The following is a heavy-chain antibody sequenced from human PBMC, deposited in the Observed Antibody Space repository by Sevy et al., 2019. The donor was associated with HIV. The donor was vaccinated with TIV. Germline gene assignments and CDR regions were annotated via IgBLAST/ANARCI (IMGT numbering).Heavy chain of an antibody. Sequence: GGSLRLSCAASGFTLNKNWMSWVRQAPGKGLEWVGRLKSKTEGGTTDYAAPGKGRFSISRDDSKNMLYLQMNGLKTEDTAVYYCTTESIDGNYYDSSDYYDYYYYGMDVWGQGTTVTVSS. CDR3: TTESIDGNYYDSSDYYDYYYYGMDV. D-gene: IGHD3-22*01. V-gene: IGHV3-15*01. CDR1: GFTLNKNW. CDR2: LKSKTEGGTT. J-gene: IGHJ6*02.